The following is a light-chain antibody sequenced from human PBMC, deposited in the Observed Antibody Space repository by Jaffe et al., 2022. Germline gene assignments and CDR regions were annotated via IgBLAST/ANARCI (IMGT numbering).Light chain of an antibody. V-gene: IGKV1-9*01. Sequence: DIQLTQSPSFLSASVGDRVTIACRASHIIDTNLAWYQQKPGKPPNLLIYAASTLQSGVPSRFSGSGSGTEFTLTISSLQPEDFATYYCQQLKSYPLTFGQGTRLDIK. CDR1: HIIDTN. CDR2: AAS. CDR3: QQLKSYPLT. J-gene: IGKJ5*01.